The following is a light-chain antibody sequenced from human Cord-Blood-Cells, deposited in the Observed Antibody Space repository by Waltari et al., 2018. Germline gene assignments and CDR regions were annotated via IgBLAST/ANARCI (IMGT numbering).Light chain of an antibody. Sequence: QPALTQPPPASGSPGQSATISCTGTSSDVGGYNHVSWYQHHPGKAPKLMIYEVSKRPSGVPDRFSGSKSGNTASLTVSGLQAEDEADYYCSSYAGSNNFVFGTGTKVTVL. CDR3: SSYAGSNNFV. CDR1: SSDVGGYNH. CDR2: EVS. J-gene: IGLJ1*01. V-gene: IGLV2-8*01.